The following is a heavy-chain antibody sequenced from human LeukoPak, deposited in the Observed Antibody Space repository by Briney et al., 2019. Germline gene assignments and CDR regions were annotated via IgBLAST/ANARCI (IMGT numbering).Heavy chain of an antibody. D-gene: IGHD3-22*01. CDR2: ISGSGGST. CDR1: GFTFSSYA. V-gene: IGHV3-23*01. CDR3: AINYYDSSGYFDY. J-gene: IGHJ4*02. Sequence: PGGSLRLSCAASGFTFSSYAMSWVRQAPGKGLEWVSAISGSGGSTYYADSVKGRFTISRDNYKNTLYLQMNSLRAEDTAVYYCAINYYDSSGYFDYWGQGTLVTVSS.